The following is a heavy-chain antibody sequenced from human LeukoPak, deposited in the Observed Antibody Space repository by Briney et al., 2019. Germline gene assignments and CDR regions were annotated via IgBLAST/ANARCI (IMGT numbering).Heavy chain of an antibody. CDR2: IYYSGST. Sequence: PSETLSLTCTVSGGSISSSSYYWGWIRQPPGKGLEWIGSIYYSGSTYYNPSLKSRVTISVDTSKNQFSLKLSSVTAADTAVYYCARLKSSSAAWGQGTLVTVSS. CDR1: GGSISSSSYY. CDR3: ARLKSSSAA. D-gene: IGHD6-6*01. V-gene: IGHV4-39*01. J-gene: IGHJ5*02.